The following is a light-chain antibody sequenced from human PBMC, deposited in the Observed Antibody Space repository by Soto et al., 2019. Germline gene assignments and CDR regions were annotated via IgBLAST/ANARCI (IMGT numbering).Light chain of an antibody. J-gene: IGLJ1*01. CDR1: SSNIGSNT. Sequence: QAVVTQSPSASGTPGQRVTISCSGSSSNIGSNTVSWYQQLPGTAPNLLIYSNTQRPSGVPDRFSGSKSGTSASLAISGLQSEDEADYYCATWDDSLNGYVFGTGTKLTVL. CDR3: ATWDDSLNGYV. V-gene: IGLV1-44*01. CDR2: SNT.